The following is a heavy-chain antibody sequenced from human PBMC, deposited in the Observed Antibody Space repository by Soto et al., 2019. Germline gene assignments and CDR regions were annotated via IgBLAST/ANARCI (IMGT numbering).Heavy chain of an antibody. CDR3: AREGPYTIFGVVITYFDY. Sequence: QVQLQESGPGLVKPSQTLSLTCTVSGGSISSGGYYWSWIRQHPGKGLEWIGYIYYSGSTYYNPSLKSRVTISVDTSKNQFSLKLSSVTAADTAVYYCAREGPYTIFGVVITYFDYWGQGTLVTVSS. CDR1: GGSISSGGYY. CDR2: IYYSGST. D-gene: IGHD3-3*01. V-gene: IGHV4-31*03. J-gene: IGHJ4*02.